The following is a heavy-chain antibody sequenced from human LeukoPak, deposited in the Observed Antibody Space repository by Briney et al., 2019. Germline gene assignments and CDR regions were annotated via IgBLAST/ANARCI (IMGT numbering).Heavy chain of an antibody. Sequence: ASVKVSCKASGYTFTSYAIHWVRQAPGQRLEWMGWINADNGNTKYSQKFQGRVTITRDTSTSTAYMELRSLRSDDTAVYYCARGDYYGSGTYYKKTVDYWGQGTLVTVSS. CDR3: ARGDYYGSGTYYKKTVDY. D-gene: IGHD3-10*01. J-gene: IGHJ4*02. V-gene: IGHV1-3*01. CDR2: INADNGNT. CDR1: GYTFTSYA.